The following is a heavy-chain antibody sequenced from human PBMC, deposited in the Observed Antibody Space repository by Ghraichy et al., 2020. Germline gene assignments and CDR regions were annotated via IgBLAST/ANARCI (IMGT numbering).Heavy chain of an antibody. Sequence: GGSLRLSCVASGFTFSRYWMSWVRQAPGKGLEWVANIKPEGSEKFYVDSLRGRFSISRDNAKNSLYLQMNSLRAEDTAVYYCARGDYYYSTGYYHDAFDIWGHGTMVTVSS. J-gene: IGHJ3*02. V-gene: IGHV3-7*03. CDR3: ARGDYYYSTGYYHDAFDI. CDR2: IKPEGSEK. CDR1: GFTFSRYW. D-gene: IGHD3-22*01.